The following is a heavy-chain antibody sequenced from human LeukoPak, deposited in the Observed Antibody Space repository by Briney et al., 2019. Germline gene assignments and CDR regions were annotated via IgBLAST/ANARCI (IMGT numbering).Heavy chain of an antibody. J-gene: IGHJ2*01. CDR1: GFTFSSYA. V-gene: IGHV3-23*01. CDR3: AKCIAAAGHWYFDL. D-gene: IGHD6-13*01. CDR2: ISGSGGST. Sequence: GGSLRLSCAASGFTFSSYAMSWVRQAPGKGLEWVSAISGSGGSTYYADSVEGRFTISRDNSKNTLYLQMNSLRAADTAVYYCAKCIAAAGHWYFDLWGRGTLVTVSS.